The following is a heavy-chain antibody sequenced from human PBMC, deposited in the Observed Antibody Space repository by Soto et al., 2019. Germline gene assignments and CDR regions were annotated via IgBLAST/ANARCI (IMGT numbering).Heavy chain of an antibody. D-gene: IGHD3-22*01. CDR1: GFTLSSYG. CDR2: ISYDGSNK. CDR3: AKDFDSSGYDYFDY. V-gene: IGHV3-30*18. J-gene: IGHJ4*02. Sequence: LRLSCAASGFTLSSYGMHWVRQAPGKGLEWVAVISYDGSNKYYADSVKGRFTISRDNSKDTLYLQMNSLRAEDTAVYYCAKDFDSSGYDYFDYWGQGTLVTVSS.